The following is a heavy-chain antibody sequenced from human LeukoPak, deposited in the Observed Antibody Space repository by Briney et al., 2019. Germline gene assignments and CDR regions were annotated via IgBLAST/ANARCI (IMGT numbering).Heavy chain of an antibody. CDR3: ARGSGYYYDSSGYYYGGY. D-gene: IGHD3-22*01. CDR1: GFTFDDYT. CDR2: ISWDGGST. J-gene: IGHJ4*02. V-gene: IGHV3-43*01. Sequence: GGSLRLSCAASGFTFDDYTMHWVRQAPGKGLEWVSLISWDGGSTYYADSVKGRFTISRDNSKNTLYLQMNSLRAEDTAVYYCARGSGYYYDSSGYYYGGYWGQGTLVTVSS.